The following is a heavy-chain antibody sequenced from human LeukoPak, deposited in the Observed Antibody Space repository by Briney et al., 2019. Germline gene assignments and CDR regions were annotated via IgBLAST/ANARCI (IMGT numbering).Heavy chain of an antibody. Sequence: SVKVSCKASGGTFSSYAISWVRQAPGQGLEWMGRIIPILGIANYAQKFQGRVTITADKSTSTAYMELSSLRSEDTAVYYCAREEFEGITGTTGLFDYWGQGTLITVSS. J-gene: IGHJ4*02. CDR1: GGTFSSYA. CDR3: AREEFEGITGTTGLFDY. CDR2: IIPILGIA. D-gene: IGHD1-7*01. V-gene: IGHV1-69*04.